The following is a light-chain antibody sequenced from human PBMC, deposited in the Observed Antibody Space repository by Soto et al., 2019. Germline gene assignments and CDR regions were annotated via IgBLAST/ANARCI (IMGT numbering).Light chain of an antibody. J-gene: IGKJ4*01. CDR3: HQYYSSIT. CDR1: QDVDNNF. Sequence: EIVLTQSPGTLSLSPGEGATLSCRASQDVDNNFLACYQQRPGQAPRLLIYASSRRATGIPDRFSGSGAGTDFALTISRVGPEDIAVYFCHQYYSSITFGGGTKVEVK. CDR2: ASS. V-gene: IGKV3-20*01.